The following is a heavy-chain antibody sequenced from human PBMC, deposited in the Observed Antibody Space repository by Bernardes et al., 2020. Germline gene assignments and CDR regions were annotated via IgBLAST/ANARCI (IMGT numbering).Heavy chain of an antibody. Sequence: ASVKVSCKASGYTFTDYSMHWVRQAPGKGLEWMGRINPNSGGENYARKFQGRVTMTRDTSISTAYMELSRLRSDDTAVYYCAREAFRRGYCSTSRCYNDYWGQGTLVTVAS. CDR2: INPNSGGE. D-gene: IGHD2-2*02. V-gene: IGHV1-2*06. J-gene: IGHJ4*02. CDR3: AREAFRRGYCSTSRCYNDY. CDR1: GYTFTDYS.